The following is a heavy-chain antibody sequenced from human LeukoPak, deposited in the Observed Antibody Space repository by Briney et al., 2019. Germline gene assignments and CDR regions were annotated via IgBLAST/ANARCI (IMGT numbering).Heavy chain of an antibody. CDR2: IQNDGNGK. Sequence: GGSLRLSCAASGLTFSTYGMHWVRQAPGKGLEWVAFIQNDGNGKYYADSVKGRFTISKDNSKNTVDLQMNGLRAEDTAVYYCARGYSNYGYVFDLWGQGTMVTVSS. J-gene: IGHJ3*01. CDR1: GLTFSTYG. CDR3: ARGYSNYGYVFDL. V-gene: IGHV3-30*02. D-gene: IGHD4-11*01.